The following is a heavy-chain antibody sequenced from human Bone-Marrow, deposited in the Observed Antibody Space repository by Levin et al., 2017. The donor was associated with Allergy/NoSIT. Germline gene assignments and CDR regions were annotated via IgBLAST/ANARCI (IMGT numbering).Heavy chain of an antibody. D-gene: IGHD2-2*01. Sequence: GGSLRLSCAASGFTFSSYAMSWVRQAPGKGLEWVSAISGSGGSTYYADSVKGRFTISRDNSKNTLYLQMNSLRAEDTAVYYCAKDATRDIVVVPAAMFRSNYYYYYYMDVWGKGTTVTVSS. CDR1: GFTFSSYA. CDR3: AKDATRDIVVVPAAMFRSNYYYYYYMDV. V-gene: IGHV3-23*01. CDR2: ISGSGGST. J-gene: IGHJ6*03.